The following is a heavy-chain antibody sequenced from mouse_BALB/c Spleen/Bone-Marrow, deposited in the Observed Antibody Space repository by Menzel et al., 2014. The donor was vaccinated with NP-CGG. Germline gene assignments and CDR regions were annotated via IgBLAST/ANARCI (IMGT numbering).Heavy chain of an antibody. V-gene: IGHV1-87*01. D-gene: IGHD2-3*01. J-gene: IGHJ2*01. Sequence: VQLQQSGAELARPGASVKLSCKASGYTFTSYWMQWVKQRPGQGLGWIGAIYPGDGDTRYTQKFKGKATLTADKSSSTTYMQLSSLASEDSAVYYCARWLLPFDYWGQGTTLTVSS. CDR2: IYPGDGDT. CDR3: ARWLLPFDY. CDR1: GYTFTSYW.